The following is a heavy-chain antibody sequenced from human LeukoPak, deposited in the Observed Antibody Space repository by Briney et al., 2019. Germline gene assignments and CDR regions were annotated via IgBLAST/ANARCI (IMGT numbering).Heavy chain of an antibody. Sequence: GESLKISCKDSGYRFSSYWIAWVRQMPGKGLEYIGIIYPGDSDTRYSPSFQGQVTISADKSISTAYLQWSSLKASDTAMYYCARALSGLPDYWGQGTLVTVSS. CDR3: ARALSGLPDY. CDR1: GYRFSSYW. D-gene: IGHD1-14*01. CDR2: IYPGDSDT. J-gene: IGHJ4*02. V-gene: IGHV5-51*01.